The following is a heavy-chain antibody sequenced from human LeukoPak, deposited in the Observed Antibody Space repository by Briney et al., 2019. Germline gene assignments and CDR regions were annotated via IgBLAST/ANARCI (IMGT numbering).Heavy chain of an antibody. J-gene: IGHJ4*02. CDR3: ARRQTIGPRRDDY. CDR1: GYTFTSYG. Sequence: ASVKVSCKASGYTFTSYGMSWVRQAPGQGLEWMVWISAYNGNTNYTQKLQGRVTMTTDTYTSTAYMELRSLRSDDTAVYYCARRQTIGPRRDDYWGQGTLVTVSS. D-gene: IGHD6-6*01. V-gene: IGHV1-18*01. CDR2: ISAYNGNT.